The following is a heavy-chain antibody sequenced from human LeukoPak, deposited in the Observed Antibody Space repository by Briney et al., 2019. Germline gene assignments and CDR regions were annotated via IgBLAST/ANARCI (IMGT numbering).Heavy chain of an antibody. CDR2: IGTDGSST. CDR3: ARDRYCSSASCYGGDY. Sequence: GGSLRLSCAASGFTFSSYSMNWVRQAPGKGLVWVSRIGTDGSSTSYADSVKGRFTISRDNAKNTLYLQMNSLRAEDTAVYYCARDRYCSSASCYGGDYWGQGTLVTVSS. D-gene: IGHD2-2*01. CDR1: GFTFSSYS. J-gene: IGHJ4*02. V-gene: IGHV3-74*01.